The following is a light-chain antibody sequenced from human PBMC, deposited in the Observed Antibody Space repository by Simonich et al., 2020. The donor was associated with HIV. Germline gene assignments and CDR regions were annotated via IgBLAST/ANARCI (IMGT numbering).Light chain of an antibody. CDR1: SSNIGNNA. Sequence: QSVLTQPPSVSEAPRQRVTISCSGSSSNIGNNAVNWYQQLPGKAPKLLIYYGDLLPSGGSDRLSGSRSVTSASLAISGLQSEDEADYYCAAWDDRLNGVLFGGGTRLTVL. J-gene: IGLJ2*01. V-gene: IGLV1-36*01. CDR2: YGD. CDR3: AAWDDRLNGVL.